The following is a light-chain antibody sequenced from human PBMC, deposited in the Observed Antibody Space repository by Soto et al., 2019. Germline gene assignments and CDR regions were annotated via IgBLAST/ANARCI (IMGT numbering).Light chain of an antibody. J-gene: IGLJ1*01. V-gene: IGLV2-14*01. CDR1: SSDVGGYNF. CDR3: CSYTSSTSYV. Sequence: QSALTQPASVSGSPVQSITICCTGTSSDVGGYNFVSWYQQHPGKAPKLMIHDVTTRPSGVSNRFSGSKSGTTASLTISGLQAEDEADYYCCSYTSSTSYVFGTGTKVTVL. CDR2: DVT.